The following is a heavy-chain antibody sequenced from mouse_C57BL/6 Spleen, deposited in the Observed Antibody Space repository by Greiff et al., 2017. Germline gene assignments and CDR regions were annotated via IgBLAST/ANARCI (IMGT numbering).Heavy chain of an antibody. J-gene: IGHJ4*01. CDR1: GFNIKDYY. D-gene: IGHD1-1*01. CDR2: IDPEDGET. CDR3: ASHYYGNPYAMDY. Sequence: VQLKESGAELVKPGASVKLSCTASGFNIKDYYMHWVKQRTEQGLEWIGRIDPEDGETKYAPKFQGKATITADTSSNTAYLQLSSLTSEDTAVYYCASHYYGNPYAMDYWGQGTSVTVSS. V-gene: IGHV14-2*01.